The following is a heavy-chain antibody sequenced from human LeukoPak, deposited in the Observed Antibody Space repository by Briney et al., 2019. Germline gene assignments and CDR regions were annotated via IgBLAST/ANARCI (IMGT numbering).Heavy chain of an antibody. CDR1: GFTFSDYY. CDR2: ISSSGSTI. J-gene: IGHJ4*02. CDR3: ARSRITIFGVVTRFDY. V-gene: IGHV3-11*04. Sequence: PGGSLRLSCAASGFTFSDYYMSWIRQAPGKGLEWVSYISSSGSTIYYADSVKGRFTISRDNAKNSLYLQMNSLRAEDTAVYYCARSRITIFGVVTRFDYWGQGTLVTVSS. D-gene: IGHD3-3*01.